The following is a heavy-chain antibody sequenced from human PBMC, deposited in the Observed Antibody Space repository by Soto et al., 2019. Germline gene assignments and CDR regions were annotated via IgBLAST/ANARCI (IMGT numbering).Heavy chain of an antibody. J-gene: IGHJ6*02. D-gene: IGHD2-15*01. CDR1: GFTFSSYA. Sequence: PGGSLRLSCAASGFTFSSYAMSWVRQAPGKGLEWVSAISSSGGSTYYADSVKGRFTISRDNSKNTLYLQMNSLRAEDTAVYYCAKDRVVARGYYYYGMDVWGQGTTVTVSS. V-gene: IGHV3-23*01. CDR2: ISSSGGST. CDR3: AKDRVVARGYYYYGMDV.